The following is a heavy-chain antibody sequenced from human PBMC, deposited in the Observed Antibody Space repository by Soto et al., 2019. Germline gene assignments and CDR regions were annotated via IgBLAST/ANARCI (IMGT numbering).Heavy chain of an antibody. J-gene: IGHJ3*02. CDR2: IYYSGST. D-gene: IGHD3-22*01. Sequence: LSLTCTVSGGSISSGDYYWRWIRQPPGKGLEGIGDIYYSGSTYYNPSLKSRVTISVDTSKNQFSLKLSSVTAADTAVYYCARTGHPIEYYYDSSGRAFDIWGQGTMVTVSS. V-gene: IGHV4-30-4*01. CDR1: GGSISSGDYY. CDR3: ARTGHPIEYYYDSSGRAFDI.